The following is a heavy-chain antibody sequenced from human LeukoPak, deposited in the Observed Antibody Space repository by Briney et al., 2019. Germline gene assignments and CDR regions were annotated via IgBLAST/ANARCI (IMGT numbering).Heavy chain of an antibody. V-gene: IGHV1-46*01. CDR1: GYTFTSYY. CDR3: ARAYYYDSSGYYPGGDH. D-gene: IGHD3-22*01. Sequence: ASVKVSCKASGYTFTSYYIYWVRQAPGQGLEWMGIINPSVGSTSYAQKFQGRVTMTRDTSTSTVYMELRSLRSEDTAVYYCARAYYYDSSGYYPGGDHWGQGTLVTVPS. J-gene: IGHJ4*02. CDR2: INPSVGST.